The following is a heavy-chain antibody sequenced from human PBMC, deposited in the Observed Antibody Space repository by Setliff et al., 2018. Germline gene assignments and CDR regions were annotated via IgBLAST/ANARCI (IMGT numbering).Heavy chain of an antibody. CDR2: TIPMFGST. V-gene: IGHV1-69*05. CDR1: GDTFSSYG. J-gene: IGHJ6*03. CDR3: AREKVVVVSATSYHYYMDV. D-gene: IGHD2-15*01. Sequence: SVKVSCKASGDTFSSYGISWVRQAPGQGLEWMGGTIPMFGSTSYAQKFQGRVTIITDESTTTAYMELSSLGSEDTAVYYCAREKVVVVSATSYHYYMDVWGKGTTVTISS.